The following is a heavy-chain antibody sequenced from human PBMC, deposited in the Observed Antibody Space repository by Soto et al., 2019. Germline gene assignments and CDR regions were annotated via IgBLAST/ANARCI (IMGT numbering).Heavy chain of an antibody. CDR1: GDSVSSNSAA. Sequence: SQTLSLTCVISGDSVSSNSAAWKWVRQSPSRGLEWLGGTYYRSKWKTDYAVSVRGRITINPDTSKNQFSLQLNSVTPGDTAVYYCARGDVIDIWGRGTMVTVSS. CDR3: ARGDVIDI. V-gene: IGHV6-1*01. CDR2: TYYRSKWKT. J-gene: IGHJ3*02.